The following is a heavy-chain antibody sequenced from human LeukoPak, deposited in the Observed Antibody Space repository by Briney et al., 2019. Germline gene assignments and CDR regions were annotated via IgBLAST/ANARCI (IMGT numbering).Heavy chain of an antibody. Sequence: GASVKVSCKASGGTFSSYAISWVRQAPGQGLEWMGGIIPIFGTANYAQKFQGRVTITADESTSTAYMELSSLRSEDTAMYYCARGSTGMIVAKFDYWGQGTLVTVSS. CDR3: ARGSTGMIVAKFDY. CDR2: IIPIFGTA. J-gene: IGHJ4*02. V-gene: IGHV1-69*13. D-gene: IGHD3-22*01. CDR1: GGTFSSYA.